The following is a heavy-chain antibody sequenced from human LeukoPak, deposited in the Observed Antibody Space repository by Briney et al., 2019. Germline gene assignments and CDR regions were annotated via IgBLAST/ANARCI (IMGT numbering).Heavy chain of an antibody. D-gene: IGHD2-21*02. CDR2: ISTSSTTT. Sequence: GGSLRLSCAASGFTFSTHYMMWVRQAPGKGLEWISYISTSSTTTYYADSVKGRFTISRDNAKNSLYLQMNSLRDEDTAVYYCVKGIVVVTARAFDYWGQGTLVTVSS. CDR1: GFTFSTHY. V-gene: IGHV3-48*02. J-gene: IGHJ4*02. CDR3: VKGIVVVTARAFDY.